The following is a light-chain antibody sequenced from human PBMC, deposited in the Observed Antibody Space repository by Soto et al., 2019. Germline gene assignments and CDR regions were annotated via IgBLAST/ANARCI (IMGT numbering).Light chain of an antibody. Sequence: QSVLTQPPSVSASPGQKVTISCSGSSSNIGDNFVSWYQHLPGTAPNLLIYDNYNRPSGIPDRFSCSKAGTSATLHITGLQHGDEADYYCGTWYSSRNGYLVFGGGTKLTVL. CDR1: SSNIGDNF. CDR3: GTWYSSRNGYLV. CDR2: DNY. V-gene: IGLV1-51*01. J-gene: IGLJ2*01.